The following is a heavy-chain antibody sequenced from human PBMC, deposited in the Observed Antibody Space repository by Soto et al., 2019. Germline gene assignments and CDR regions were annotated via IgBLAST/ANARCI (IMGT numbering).Heavy chain of an antibody. CDR2: INAGNGNT. V-gene: IGHV1-3*01. CDR1: GYTFTSYG. Sequence: GASVKVSCKASGYTFTSYGISCVRQAPGQRLEWMGWINAGNGNTKYSQKFQGRVTITRDTSASTAYMELSSLRSEDTAVYYCARAVAVPADFDYWGQGTLVTVSS. D-gene: IGHD6-19*01. J-gene: IGHJ4*02. CDR3: ARAVAVPADFDY.